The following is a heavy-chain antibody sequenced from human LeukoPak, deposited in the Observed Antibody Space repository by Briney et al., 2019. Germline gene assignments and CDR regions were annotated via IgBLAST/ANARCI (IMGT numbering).Heavy chain of an antibody. V-gene: IGHV4-38-2*02. CDR1: GYSISSGYY. D-gene: IGHD1-26*01. CDR3: ARVMGATTGMNAFDI. Sequence: PSETLSLTCTVSGYSISSGYYWGWIRQPPGKGLEWIGSIYHSGSTYYNPSLKSRVTISVDTSKNQFSLKLSSVTAADTAVYYCARVMGATTGMNAFDIWGQGTMVTVSS. CDR2: IYHSGST. J-gene: IGHJ3*02.